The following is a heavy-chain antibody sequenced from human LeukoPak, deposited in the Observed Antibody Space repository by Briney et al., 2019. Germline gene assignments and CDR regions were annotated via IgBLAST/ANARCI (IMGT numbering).Heavy chain of an antibody. CDR3: ARGSALRFLEWLLEPDYYYYYMDV. D-gene: IGHD3-3*01. CDR1: GYTFTSYD. V-gene: IGHV1-8*03. CDR2: MNPNSGNT. Sequence: ASVKVSCKASGYTFTSYDINWVRQATGQGLEWMGWMNPNSGNTGYAQKFQGRVTITRNTSISTAYMELSSLRSEDTAVYYCARGSALRFLEWLLEPDYYYYYMDVWGKGTTVTVSS. J-gene: IGHJ6*03.